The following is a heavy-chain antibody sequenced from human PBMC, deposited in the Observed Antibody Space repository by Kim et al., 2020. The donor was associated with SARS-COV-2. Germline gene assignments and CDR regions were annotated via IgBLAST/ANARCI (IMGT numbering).Heavy chain of an antibody. CDR3: ARGPNYSPFDY. V-gene: IGHV3-48*03. Sequence: GGSLRLSCTASGFTFSSYEMNWVRQAPGKGLEWVSYIIGSGTTIYYADSVRGRFTISRDNDKNSLFLQMNSPRAEDTAVYYCARGPNYSPFDYWGQGTL. CDR1: GFTFSSYE. CDR2: IIGSGTTI. J-gene: IGHJ4*02. D-gene: IGHD4-4*01.